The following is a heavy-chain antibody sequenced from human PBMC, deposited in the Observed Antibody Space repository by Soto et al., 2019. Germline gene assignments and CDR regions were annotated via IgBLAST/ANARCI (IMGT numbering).Heavy chain of an antibody. CDR3: ARVGYSSSPRGYYYYGMDV. CDR1: GYTFTSYY. CDR2: INPSGGST. J-gene: IGHJ6*02. V-gene: IGHV1-46*01. D-gene: IGHD6-13*01. Sequence: GASVKVSCKASGYTFTSYYMHWVRQAPGQGLEWMGIINPSGGSTSYAQKFQGRVTMTRDTSTSTVYMELSSLRSEDTAVYYCARVGYSSSPRGYYYYGMDVWGQGTTVTVSS.